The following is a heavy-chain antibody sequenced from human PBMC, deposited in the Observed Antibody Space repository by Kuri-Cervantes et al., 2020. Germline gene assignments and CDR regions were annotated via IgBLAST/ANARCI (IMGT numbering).Heavy chain of an antibody. CDR2: INHSGST. Sequence: ESLKISCAVYGGSFSGYYWSWIRQPPGKGLEWIGAINHSGSTNYNPSLKSRVTISVDTSKNQFSLKLSSVTAADTAVYYCARVLDWLDAFDIWGQGTMVTVSS. V-gene: IGHV4-34*01. CDR3: ARVLDWLDAFDI. J-gene: IGHJ3*02. D-gene: IGHD3/OR15-3a*01. CDR1: GGSFSGYY.